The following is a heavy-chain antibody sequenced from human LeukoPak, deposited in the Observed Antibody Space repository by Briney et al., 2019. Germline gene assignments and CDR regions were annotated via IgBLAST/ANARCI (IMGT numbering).Heavy chain of an antibody. D-gene: IGHD3/OR15-3a*01. CDR3: AKRDFLDF. J-gene: IGHJ4*02. CDR1: GFTFSSYA. V-gene: IGHV3-23*01. CDR2: IIVSGGNT. Sequence: GGSLRLSCAASGFTFSSYAMSWVRQAPGKGLEWVATIIVSGGNTYYADSVKGRFTISRDNSKSTLYLQMSSLRPDVTAVYYCAKRDFLDFWGQGTLVTVSS.